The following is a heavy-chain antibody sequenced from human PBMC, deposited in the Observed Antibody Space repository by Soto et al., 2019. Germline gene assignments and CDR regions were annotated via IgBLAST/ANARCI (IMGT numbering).Heavy chain of an antibody. D-gene: IGHD6-13*01. CDR3: ARPDSSSWVAPFGS. J-gene: IGHJ4*02. V-gene: IGHV4-39*01. CDR1: GASITSGNYY. Sequence: SETLSLTCTVSGASITSGNYYWGWIRQPPGKGLQWIGSSSYTGNTYFNPSLRSRVTISFDTSKNQFSLRLTSVTASDTAVYYWARPDSSSWVAPFGSWGQGTLVTVS. CDR2: SSYTGNT.